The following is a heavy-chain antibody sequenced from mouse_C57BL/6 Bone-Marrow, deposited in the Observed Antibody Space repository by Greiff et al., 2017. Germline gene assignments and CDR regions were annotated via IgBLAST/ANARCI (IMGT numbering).Heavy chain of an antibody. Sequence: DVQLQESGPGLVKPSQSLSLTCSVTGYSITSGYYWNWIRQFPGNKLEWMGYISYDGSNNYNPSLKNRISITRDTSKNQFFLKLNSVTTEDTATYYCAREGSTAQATGYAMDYWGQGTSVTVSS. CDR2: ISYDGSN. CDR3: AREGSTAQATGYAMDY. CDR1: GYSITSGYY. V-gene: IGHV3-6*01. J-gene: IGHJ4*01. D-gene: IGHD3-2*02.